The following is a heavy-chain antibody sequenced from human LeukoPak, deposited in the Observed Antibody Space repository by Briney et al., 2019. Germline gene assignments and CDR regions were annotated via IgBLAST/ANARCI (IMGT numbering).Heavy chain of an antibody. J-gene: IGHJ4*02. Sequence: SETLSLTCTVSGGSISSYYWSWIRQPPGKGLEWIGEINHSGSTNYNPSLKSRVTISVDTSKNQFSLELSSVTAADTAVYYCARSIGRAAAGFDYWGQGTLVTVSS. D-gene: IGHD6-13*01. CDR2: INHSGST. CDR1: GGSISSYY. V-gene: IGHV4-34*01. CDR3: ARSIGRAAAGFDY.